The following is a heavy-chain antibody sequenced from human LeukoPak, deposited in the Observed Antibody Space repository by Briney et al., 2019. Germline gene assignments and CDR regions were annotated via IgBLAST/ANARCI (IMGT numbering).Heavy chain of an antibody. CDR3: ARVMGNYATDY. CDR1: GFTFSDYY. V-gene: IGHV3-11*04. CDR2: ISSSDNTI. D-gene: IGHD1-7*01. J-gene: IGHJ4*02. Sequence: PGRSLRLSCAASGFTFSDYYMRWIPQAPGKGLEWVSYISSSDNTIYYADSVKGRFTMSRDNAKNSLYLQMSSLRAEDTAVYYCARVMGNYATDYWGQGTLVTVSS.